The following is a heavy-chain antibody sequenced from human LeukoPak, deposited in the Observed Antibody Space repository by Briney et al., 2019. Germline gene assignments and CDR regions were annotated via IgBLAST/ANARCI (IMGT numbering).Heavy chain of an antibody. D-gene: IGHD7-27*01. CDR3: ARQTGEDAPDI. CDR2: ISPHSGFT. CDR1: GYTLTGHY. J-gene: IGHJ3*02. V-gene: IGHV1-2*02. Sequence: ASVKVSCKASGYTLTGHYIHWVRQAPGQGLEWMGWISPHSGFTMYPQRFQGRVTMTTDTSISTAFLEVRRLRSDDTAAYYCARQTGEDAPDIRGQGTKITVYS.